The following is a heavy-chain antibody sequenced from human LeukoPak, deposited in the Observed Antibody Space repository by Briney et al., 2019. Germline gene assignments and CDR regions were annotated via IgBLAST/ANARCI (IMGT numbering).Heavy chain of an antibody. J-gene: IGHJ4*02. CDR1: GFTFSSYG. CDR2: ISGSGYNT. CDR3: AKSFRSTSLDY. D-gene: IGHD2-2*01. V-gene: IGHV3-23*01. Sequence: SGGSLRLSCAASGFTFSSYGMSWVRQAPGKGLEWVSAISGSGYNTYYADSVKGRFTISRDNSRNTLYLQMNSLRAGDTAVYYCAKSFRSTSLDYWGQGTLVTVSS.